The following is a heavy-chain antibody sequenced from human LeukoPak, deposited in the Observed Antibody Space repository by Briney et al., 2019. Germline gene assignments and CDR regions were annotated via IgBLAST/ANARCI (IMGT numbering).Heavy chain of an antibody. Sequence: GGSLRLSCAASGFTFSSYWMSWVRQAPGKGLEWVGFIRSKAYGGTTEYAASVKGRFTISRDDSKSIAYLQMNSLKTEDTAVYYCTSTASTVTTMGYYFDYWGQGTLVTVSS. D-gene: IGHD4-17*01. CDR2: IRSKAYGGTT. J-gene: IGHJ4*02. V-gene: IGHV3-49*04. CDR1: GFTFSSYW. CDR3: TSTASTVTTMGYYFDY.